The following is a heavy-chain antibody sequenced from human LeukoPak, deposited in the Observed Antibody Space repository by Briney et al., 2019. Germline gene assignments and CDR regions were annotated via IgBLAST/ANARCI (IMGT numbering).Heavy chain of an antibody. Sequence: PSETLSLTCAVYGGSFSGYYWSWIRQPPGKGLEWIGEINHSGSTNYNPSLKSRVTISVDTSKNQFSLKLSSVTAADTAVYYCARVVPLPGSYCSGGSCYGYGMDVWGQGTTVTVSS. CDR1: GGSFSGYY. J-gene: IGHJ6*02. CDR3: ARVVPLPGSYCSGGSCYGYGMDV. V-gene: IGHV4-34*01. D-gene: IGHD2-15*01. CDR2: INHSGST.